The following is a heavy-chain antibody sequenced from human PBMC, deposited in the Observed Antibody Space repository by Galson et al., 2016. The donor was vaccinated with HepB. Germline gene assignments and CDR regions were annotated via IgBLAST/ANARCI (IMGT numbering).Heavy chain of an antibody. CDR1: GGSVSVSGYH. V-gene: IGHV4-34*01. CDR3: ARSTIMLTGPDGVFDY. J-gene: IGHJ4*02. D-gene: IGHD3-9*01. CDR2: MNHRGSS. Sequence: SETLSLTCGVSGGSVSVSGYHWGWIRQPPGKGLEWIGEMNHRGSSNCNPSLKRRVTISVDTSKNQFSLNLTSVTAADTAVYYCARSTIMLTGPDGVFDYWGQGTPVTVSS.